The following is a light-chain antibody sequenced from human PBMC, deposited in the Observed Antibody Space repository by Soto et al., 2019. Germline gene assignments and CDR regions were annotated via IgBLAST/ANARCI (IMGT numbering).Light chain of an antibody. J-gene: IGKJ4*01. V-gene: IGKV1-33*01. CDR1: QDINNY. Sequence: DLQMTQSPSSLSASVGDRVTITCQASQDINNYLNWYQQKSGKAPKLLIYDTSKLETGFPSRFSGSGSGTDFTCTISSLQPAEIATYYCQQYDNSLTFGGGTKVEIK. CDR2: DTS. CDR3: QQYDNSLT.